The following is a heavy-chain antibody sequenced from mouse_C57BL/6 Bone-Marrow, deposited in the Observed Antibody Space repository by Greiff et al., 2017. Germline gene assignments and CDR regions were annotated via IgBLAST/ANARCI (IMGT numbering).Heavy chain of an antibody. Sequence: EVKLLESGGGLVQPGGSMKLSCVASGFTFSNYWMNWVRQSPEKGLEWVAQIRLKSDNYATHYAESVKGRFTISRDDSKSSVYLQMNNLRAEDTEIYYCTEGNLYYAMDYWGQGTSVTVSS. CDR3: TEGNLYYAMDY. CDR2: IRLKSDNYAT. CDR1: GFTFSNYW. V-gene: IGHV6-3*01. J-gene: IGHJ4*01.